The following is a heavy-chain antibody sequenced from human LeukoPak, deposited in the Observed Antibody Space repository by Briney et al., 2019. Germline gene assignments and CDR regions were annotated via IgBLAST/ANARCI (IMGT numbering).Heavy chain of an antibody. CDR3: ARGSSNIAGRDNWFDS. CDR2: IFSNGRTI. CDR1: GFTFSDYY. J-gene: IGHJ5*01. V-gene: IGHV3-11*04. D-gene: IGHD6-6*01. Sequence: GGSLRLSCAASGFTFSDYYMSWIRQAPGKGLEWVSYIFSNGRTIDYADSVKGRFTISRDNARKSLYLQMNSLRADDTAVYYCARGSSNIAGRDNWFDSWGQGTLVTVSS.